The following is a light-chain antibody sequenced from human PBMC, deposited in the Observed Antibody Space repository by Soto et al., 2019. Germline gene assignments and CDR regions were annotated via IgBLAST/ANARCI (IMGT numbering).Light chain of an antibody. J-gene: IGKJ1*01. CDR2: DAS. Sequence: IQITHSPSTLSASVGARVTITCRASEKINKWLAWYQQKPGKAPKLLISDASSLESGVPSRFSGTGSGTDFTLTISSLQPEDFATYFCQQAFSAEWPFGQGTMVDIK. V-gene: IGKV1-5*01. CDR1: EKINKW. CDR3: QQAFSAEWP.